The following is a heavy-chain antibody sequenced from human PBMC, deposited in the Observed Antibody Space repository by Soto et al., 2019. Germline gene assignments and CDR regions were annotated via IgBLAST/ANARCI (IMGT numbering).Heavy chain of an antibody. CDR2: IYWNDDR. D-gene: IGHD1-26*01. V-gene: IGHV2-5*01. CDR1: GFSLSTTGVG. Sequence: QITLKESGPTLVKPTQTLTLTCTFSGFSLSTTGVGVGWIRQPPGKALEWLALIYWNDDRRYSPSLKSRLTITTDTSKNQVVLTMTNMDPVDTATYYCAHSASVPCCYYFDYWGQGTLVTVPS. J-gene: IGHJ4*02. CDR3: AHSASVPCCYYFDY.